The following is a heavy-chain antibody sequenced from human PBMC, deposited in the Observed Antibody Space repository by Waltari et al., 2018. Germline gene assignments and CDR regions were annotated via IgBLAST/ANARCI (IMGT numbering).Heavy chain of an antibody. CDR1: GGTFSSNA. D-gene: IGHD6-13*01. CDR2: ILPLLGVK. V-gene: IGHV1-69*04. J-gene: IGHJ5*02. Sequence: QIQLIQSGAEVKEPGSSVKVPCKVSGGTFSSNAFSWVRQVPGKGFEWRGGILPLLGVKDYARRFQDRVMITADEFTKTAYMDLNSLTADDTAVYYCAKSPQLTTANWFDTWGQGMLVTVSS. CDR3: AKSPQLTTANWFDT.